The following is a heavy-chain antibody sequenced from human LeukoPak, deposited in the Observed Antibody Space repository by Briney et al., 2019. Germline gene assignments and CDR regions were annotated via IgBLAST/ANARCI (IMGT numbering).Heavy chain of an antibody. CDR2: IYSGGST. J-gene: IGHJ4*02. Sequence: GGSLRLSCAASGFTVSSNYMSWVRQAPGKGLEWVPVIYSGGSTYYADSVKGRFTISRDNSKNTLYLQMNSLRAGDTAVYYCARGPGSHSNFEDYWGQGTLVTVSS. CDR1: GFTVSSNY. CDR3: ARGPGSHSNFEDY. D-gene: IGHD4-11*01. V-gene: IGHV3-53*01.